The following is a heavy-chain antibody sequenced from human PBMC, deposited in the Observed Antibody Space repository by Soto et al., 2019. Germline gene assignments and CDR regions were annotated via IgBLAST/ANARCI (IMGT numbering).Heavy chain of an antibody. CDR2: IRGSGGTT. V-gene: IGHV3-23*01. Sequence: EVQLLESGGGLVQPGGSLRLSCAASGLTFGTYVLSWVRQAAGKGLEWDASIRGSGGTTYYADSVKGRFTISRDISNNTQDLQMNDMGAEDRAVYYCAKDRGGGGYPVFDLGGQGTMVRVSS. J-gene: IGHJ3*01. CDR3: AKDRGGGGYPVFDL. D-gene: IGHD2-15*01. CDR1: GLTFGTYV.